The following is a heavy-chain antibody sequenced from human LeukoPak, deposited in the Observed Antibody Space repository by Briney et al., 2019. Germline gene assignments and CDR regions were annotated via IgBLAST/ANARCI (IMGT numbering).Heavy chain of an antibody. CDR1: GGSFSGYY. CDR3: ARGRKRITMIVVAKYFDY. CDR2: INHSGST. J-gene: IGHJ4*02. D-gene: IGHD3-22*01. V-gene: IGHV4-34*01. Sequence: NPSETLSLTCAVYGGSFSGYYWSWIRQPPGKGLEWIGEINHSGSTNYNPSLKSRVTISVDTSKNQFPLKLSSVTAADTAVYYCARGRKRITMIVVAKYFDYWGQGTLVTVSS.